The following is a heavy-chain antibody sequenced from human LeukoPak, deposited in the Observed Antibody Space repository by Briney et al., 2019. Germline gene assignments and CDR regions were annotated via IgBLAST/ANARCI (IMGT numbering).Heavy chain of an antibody. CDR2: ISYDGSNK. CDR3: ASGYYYDSSGYFGDY. V-gene: IGHV3-30*01. Sequence: GRSLRLSCAASGFTFSSYAMHWVRQAPGKGLEWVAVISYDGSNKYYADSVKGRFTISRGNSKNTLYLQMNSLRAEDTAVYYCASGYYYDSSGYFGDYWGQGTLVTVSS. CDR1: GFTFSSYA. J-gene: IGHJ4*02. D-gene: IGHD3-22*01.